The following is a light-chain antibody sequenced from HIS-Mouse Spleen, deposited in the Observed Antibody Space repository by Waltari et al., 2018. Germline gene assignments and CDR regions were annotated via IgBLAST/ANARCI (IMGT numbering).Light chain of an antibody. CDR3: SSYTSSSTPHVV. CDR2: DVS. CDR1: RSDVGGYNY. J-gene: IGLJ2*01. V-gene: IGLV2-14*03. Sequence: QSALTQPASVSGSPGQSITISCPGTRSDVGGYNYVSWHQQHPGKAPNLMIYDVSNRPSGVSNRFSGSKSGNTASLTISGLQAEDEADYYCSSYTSSSTPHVVFGGGTKLTVL.